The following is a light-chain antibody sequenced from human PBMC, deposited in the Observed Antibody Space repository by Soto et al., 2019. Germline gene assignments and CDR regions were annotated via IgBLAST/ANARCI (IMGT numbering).Light chain of an antibody. Sequence: QSVLTQPPSASGTPGQRVTISCSGSSSNIGTNYVYWYQQLPGTAPKLLIYGNNQRPSGVPDRFSGSKSGTSASLAISGLRSEDEADYYCAAWDASLSARVFGGGTKVTVL. V-gene: IGLV1-47*02. CDR1: SSNIGTNY. CDR3: AAWDASLSARV. J-gene: IGLJ3*02. CDR2: GNN.